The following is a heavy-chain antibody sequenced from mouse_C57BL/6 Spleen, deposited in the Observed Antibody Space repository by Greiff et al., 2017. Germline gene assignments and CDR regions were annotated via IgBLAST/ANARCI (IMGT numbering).Heavy chain of an antibody. Sequence: VQLQQPGAELVMPGASVKLSCKASGYTFTSYWMHWVKQRPGQGLEWIGEIDPSDSYTNYNQKFKGKSTLTVDKSSSTAYMQLSSLTSEDSAVYYSARGGEKRGRDDYWGQGTTLTVSS. V-gene: IGHV1-69*01. CDR3: ARGGEKRGRDDY. CDR2: IDPSDSYT. D-gene: IGHD4-1*01. CDR1: GYTFTSYW. J-gene: IGHJ2*01.